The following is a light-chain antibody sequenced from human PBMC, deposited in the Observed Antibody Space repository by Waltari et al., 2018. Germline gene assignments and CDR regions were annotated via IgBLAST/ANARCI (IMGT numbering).Light chain of an antibody. J-gene: IGKJ3*01. CDR2: WAS. V-gene: IGKV4-1*01. CDR3: QQYYSPPPLFT. CDR1: QTVLDSSNNRNY. Sequence: DIVMTQSPDSLAVSLGERATINCKSRQTVLDSSNNRNYLAWYQQNPGQPPKLLIYWASSRESGVPDRFSGSGSGTGFTLTITSLQAEDVAVYYCQQYYSPPPLFTFGPGTKVDIK.